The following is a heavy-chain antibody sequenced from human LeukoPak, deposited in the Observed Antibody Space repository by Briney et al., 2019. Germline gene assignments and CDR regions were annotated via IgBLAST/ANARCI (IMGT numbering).Heavy chain of an antibody. CDR2: IYSDGDT. CDR3: ASASFYDSTSYGCDF. Sequence: PGGSLRLSCAASGFSVSSNYMSWVRQAPGQGLECVSGIYSDGDTYYSDSVKGRFTIIRETSKNTVHLQMNSLRAEDTAVYYCASASFYDSTSYGCDFWGQGTLVTVSS. D-gene: IGHD3-22*01. V-gene: IGHV3-53*01. CDR1: GFSVSSNY. J-gene: IGHJ4*02.